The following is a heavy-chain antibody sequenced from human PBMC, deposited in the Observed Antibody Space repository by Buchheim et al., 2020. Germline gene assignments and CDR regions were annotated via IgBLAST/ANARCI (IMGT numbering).Heavy chain of an antibody. V-gene: IGHV1-46*01. CDR2: INPSGGSA. CDR1: GYTFPSYY. J-gene: IGHJ4*02. Sequence: QVQLVQSGAEVKKPGASVKLSCKASGYTFPSYYIHWVRQAPGQGLEWMGIINPSGGSAHYAQKFQGRVTMTRETSTSTVYMDLSSLRSEDTAVYYCARDPPSRESFSSGWVWGQGTL. D-gene: IGHD6-19*01. CDR3: ARDPPSRESFSSGWV.